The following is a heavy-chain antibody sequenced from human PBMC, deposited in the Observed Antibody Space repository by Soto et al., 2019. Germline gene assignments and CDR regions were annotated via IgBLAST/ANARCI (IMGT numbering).Heavy chain of an antibody. CDR1: GYTFTSYH. D-gene: IGHD6-6*01. CDR2: MNPNSGNT. V-gene: IGHV1-8*01. CDR3: ARGHISSTKNWLDP. J-gene: IGHJ5*02. Sequence: QVQLVQSGAAVKKPGASVKVSCKGSGYTFTSYHINWVRQATGQGLEWMGWMNPNSGNTGYAQTLQGRVTMTWDTAISTAYMEFSSLRFEDTAMYYCARGHISSTKNWLDPWGQGTLVTVYS.